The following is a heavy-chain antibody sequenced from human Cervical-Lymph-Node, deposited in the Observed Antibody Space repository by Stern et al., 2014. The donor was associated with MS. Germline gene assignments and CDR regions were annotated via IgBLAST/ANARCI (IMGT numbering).Heavy chain of an antibody. J-gene: IGHJ5*02. V-gene: IGHV1-18*01. D-gene: IGHD6-19*01. CDR2: ISAYNGNT. CDR3: ARDGAAVATLPRENWFDP. Sequence: VQLVESGAEVKKPGASVKVSCKASGYTFTSYGISWVRQAPGQGLEWMGWISAYNGNTNYAQKLQGRVTMTTDTSTSTAYMELRSLRSDDTAVYYCARDGAAVATLPRENWFDPWGQGTLVTVSS. CDR1: GYTFTSYG.